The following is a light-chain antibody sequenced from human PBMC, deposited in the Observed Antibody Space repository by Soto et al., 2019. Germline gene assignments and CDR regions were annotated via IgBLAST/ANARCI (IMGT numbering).Light chain of an antibody. J-gene: IGLJ2*01. CDR2: DVS. Sequence: QSVLTQPASVSGSPGQSITISCTGTSSDVGSYNYVSWYQQHPGKAPKLTIYDVSNRPSGVSDRFSGSKSGNTASLTISGLQPEDEADYYCLSYRSSTTLVFGGGTKVTVL. V-gene: IGLV2-14*01. CDR1: SSDVGSYNY. CDR3: LSYRSSTTLV.